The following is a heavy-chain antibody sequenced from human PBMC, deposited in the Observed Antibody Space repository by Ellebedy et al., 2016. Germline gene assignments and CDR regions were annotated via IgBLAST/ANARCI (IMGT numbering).Heavy chain of an antibody. J-gene: IGHJ4*02. CDR1: GFTFSSYG. Sequence: GGSLRLXXAASGFTFSSYGMHWVRQAPGKGLEWVAVISYDGSNKYYADSVKGRFTISRDNSKNTLYLQMNSLRAEDTAVYYCAKSADYTRGGFDYWGQGTLVTVSS. CDR3: AKSADYTRGGFDY. V-gene: IGHV3-30*18. D-gene: IGHD4-11*01. CDR2: ISYDGSNK.